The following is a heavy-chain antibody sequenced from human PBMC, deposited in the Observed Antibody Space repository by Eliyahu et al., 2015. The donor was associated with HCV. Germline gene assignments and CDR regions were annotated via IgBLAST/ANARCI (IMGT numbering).Heavy chain of an antibody. V-gene: IGHV4-34*01. J-gene: IGHJ4*02. D-gene: IGHD6-19*01. CDR3: ARGVLGRLGFDY. Sequence: QVQLQQWGAGLLKPSETLSLTCAVYGXSFSGYYWSWIRQPPGKGLEXIGEXNHXGSTNYNPSLKSRVTISVDTSKNQFSLKLSSVTAADTAVYYCARGVLGRLGFDYWGQGTLVTVSS. CDR2: XNHXGST. CDR1: GXSFSGYY.